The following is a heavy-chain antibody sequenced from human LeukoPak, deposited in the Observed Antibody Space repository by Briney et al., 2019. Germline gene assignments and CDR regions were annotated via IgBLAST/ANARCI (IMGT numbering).Heavy chain of an antibody. CDR2: ISHDETHK. Sequence: GGSLRLSCAASGFTFRTYTMHWVRQAPGKGLEWVAVISHDETHKYYSDSAKGRFTISRDNAKNSLYLQMNSLRAEGTAVYYCARGHDSSGYRFDYWGQGTLVTVSS. J-gene: IGHJ4*02. D-gene: IGHD3-22*01. CDR3: ARGHDSSGYRFDY. V-gene: IGHV3-30-3*01. CDR1: GFTFRTYT.